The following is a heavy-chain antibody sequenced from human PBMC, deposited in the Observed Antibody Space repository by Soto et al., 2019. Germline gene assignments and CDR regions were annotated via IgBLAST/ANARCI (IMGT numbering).Heavy chain of an antibody. CDR3: AREDQIVGSLDY. CDR1: GASITSHY. J-gene: IGHJ4*02. Sequence: SETLSLTCTVSGASITSHYWSWIRQPPGKGLEWIGHIYYRGGTNYNPSLKSRVTMSADTSKNQFSLKLSSVTAADTAVFYCAREDQIVGSLDYWGQGILVTVSS. CDR2: IYYRGGT. D-gene: IGHD2-21*01. V-gene: IGHV4-59*11.